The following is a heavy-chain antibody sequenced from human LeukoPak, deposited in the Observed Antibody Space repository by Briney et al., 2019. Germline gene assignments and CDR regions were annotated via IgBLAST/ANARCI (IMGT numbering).Heavy chain of an antibody. Sequence: SETLSLTCAVSGGSISSGGYSWSWIRQPPGKGLEWIGYIYYSGGTYYNPSLKSRVTISVDTSKSQFSLKLSSVTAADTAVYYCARDSVGAPPWDWGQGTLVTVSS. V-gene: IGHV4-30-4*07. J-gene: IGHJ4*02. CDR2: IYYSGGT. CDR3: ARDSVGAPPWD. D-gene: IGHD1-26*01. CDR1: GGSISSGGYS.